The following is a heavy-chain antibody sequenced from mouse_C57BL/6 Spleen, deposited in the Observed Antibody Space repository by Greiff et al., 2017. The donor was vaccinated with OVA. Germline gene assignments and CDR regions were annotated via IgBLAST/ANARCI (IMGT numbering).Heavy chain of an antibody. V-gene: IGHV1-81*01. CDR2: IYPRSGNT. CDR1: GYTFTSYG. Sequence: QVQLQQSGAELARPGASVKLSCKASGYTFTSYGISWVKQRTGQGLEWIGEIYPRSGNTYYNEKFKGKATLTADKSSSTAYMELRSLTSEDSAVYFCAREGLYYSNYDYAMDYWGQGTSVTVSS. D-gene: IGHD2-5*01. J-gene: IGHJ4*01. CDR3: AREGLYYSNYDYAMDY.